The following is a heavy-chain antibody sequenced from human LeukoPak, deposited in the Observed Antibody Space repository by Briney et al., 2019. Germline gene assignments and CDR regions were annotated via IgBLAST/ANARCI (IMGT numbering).Heavy chain of an antibody. J-gene: IGHJ4*02. D-gene: IGHD1-26*01. CDR2: IWYDGSNK. CDR3: ARDLSYVGFDY. CDR1: GFTFRSYG. Sequence: GGSLRLSCAASGFTFRSYGMHWVRQAPGKGLEWVAVIWYDGSNKYYADSVKGRFTISRDNSKNTLYLQMNSLRAEDTAVYYCARDLSYVGFDYWGQGTLVTVSS. V-gene: IGHV3-33*01.